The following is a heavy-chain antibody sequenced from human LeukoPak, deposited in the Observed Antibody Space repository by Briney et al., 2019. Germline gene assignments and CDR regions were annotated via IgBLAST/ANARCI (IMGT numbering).Heavy chain of an antibody. CDR1: GFTFSSYA. D-gene: IGHD2-2*02. V-gene: IGHV3-30-3*01. Sequence: QPGGSLRLSCAASGFTFSSYAMHWVRQAPGKGLEWVAVISYDGSNKYYADSVKGRFTISRDNSKNTLYLQMNSLRAEDTAVYYCAKDEYCSSTSCYTGAFDIWGQGTMVTVSS. J-gene: IGHJ3*02. CDR2: ISYDGSNK. CDR3: AKDEYCSSTSCYTGAFDI.